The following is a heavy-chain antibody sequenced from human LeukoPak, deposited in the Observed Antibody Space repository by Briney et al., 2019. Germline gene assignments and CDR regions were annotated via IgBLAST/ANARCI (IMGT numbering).Heavy chain of an antibody. Sequence: MASETLSLTCSVSGASITGYYWSWIRQPPGKGLEWIGEINHSGSTNYNPSLKSRVTISVDTSKNQFSLKLSSVTAADTAVYYCARLRRAAVRRPFDYWGQGTLVTVSS. CDR3: ARLRRAAVRRPFDY. CDR2: INHSGST. J-gene: IGHJ4*02. V-gene: IGHV4-34*01. D-gene: IGHD2-15*01. CDR1: GASITGYY.